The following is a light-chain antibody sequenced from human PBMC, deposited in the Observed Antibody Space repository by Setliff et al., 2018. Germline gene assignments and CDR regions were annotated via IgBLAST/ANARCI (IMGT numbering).Light chain of an antibody. J-gene: IGLJ1*01. CDR3: SSYTSNGLYV. V-gene: IGLV2-14*03. Sequence: QSDLTQPASVSGSPGQSITISCTGSSGDIGSFTFVSWYQQYPDEAPKLIIFEVSDRPSGISDRFSGSKSANTASLTISGLQAEDEADYYCSSYTSNGLYVFGTGTKVTV. CDR2: EVS. CDR1: SGDIGSFTF.